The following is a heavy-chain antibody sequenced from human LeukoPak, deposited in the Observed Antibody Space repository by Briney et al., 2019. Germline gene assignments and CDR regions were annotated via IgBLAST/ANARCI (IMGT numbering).Heavy chain of an antibody. Sequence: ASVKVSCKASGYTFTGYYMHWVRQAPGQGLEWMGWINPNSGVTNYAQKFQGGVTMTRDTSISTAYMELSRLRSDDTAVYYCARTKRGYDYGDYRFDPWGQGTLVTVSS. CDR3: ARTKRGYDYGDYRFDP. CDR2: INPNSGVT. D-gene: IGHD4-17*01. V-gene: IGHV1-2*02. CDR1: GYTFTGYY. J-gene: IGHJ5*02.